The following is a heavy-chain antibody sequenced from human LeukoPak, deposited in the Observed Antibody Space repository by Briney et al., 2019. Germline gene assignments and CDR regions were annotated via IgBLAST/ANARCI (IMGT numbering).Heavy chain of an antibody. CDR2: ISYDGSNK. Sequence: GGSLRLSCAASGFTFSNYAMHWVRQAPGKGLEWVAVISYDGSNKYYGDSVKGRFTISRDNSKNTLYLQMNSLRAEDTAVYYCAKDPGDSSYDWGWFDPWGQGTLVTVSS. D-gene: IGHD5-12*01. CDR1: GFTFSNYA. CDR3: AKDPGDSSYDWGWFDP. V-gene: IGHV3-30*18. J-gene: IGHJ5*02.